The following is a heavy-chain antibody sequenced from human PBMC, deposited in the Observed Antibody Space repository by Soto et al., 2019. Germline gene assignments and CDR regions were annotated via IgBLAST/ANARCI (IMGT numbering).Heavy chain of an antibody. J-gene: IGHJ6*02. V-gene: IGHV1-46*01. Sequence: GASVKVSCKASGYTFTSYYMHWVRQAPGQGLEWMGIINPSGGSTSYAQKFQGRVTMTRDTPTSTVYMELSSLRSEDTAVYCCGSLAVHDYGDYGEYYYYGMDVWGQGTMVTVSS. CDR1: GYTFTSYY. CDR3: GSLAVHDYGDYGEYYYYGMDV. D-gene: IGHD4-17*01. CDR2: INPSGGST.